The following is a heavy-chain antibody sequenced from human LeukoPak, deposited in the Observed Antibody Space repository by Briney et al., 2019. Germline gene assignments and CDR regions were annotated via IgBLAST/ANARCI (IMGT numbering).Heavy chain of an antibody. CDR2: IIPIFGTA. CDR3: ARDRLPAAGTLDWFDP. D-gene: IGHD6-13*01. J-gene: IGHJ5*02. Sequence: ASVKLSCTASGGTFSSYAISWVRQAPGQGLEWMGGIIPIFGTANYAQKFQGRVTITADKSTSTAYMELSSLRSEDTAVYYCARDRLPAAGTLDWFDPWGQGTLVTVSS. V-gene: IGHV1-69*06. CDR1: GGTFSSYA.